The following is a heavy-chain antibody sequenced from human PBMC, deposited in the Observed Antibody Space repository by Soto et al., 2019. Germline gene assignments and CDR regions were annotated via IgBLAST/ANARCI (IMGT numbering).Heavy chain of an antibody. V-gene: IGHV4-61*01. CDR1: GGSVNSGSYY. CDR3: AGLRLGEGFDP. J-gene: IGHJ5*02. D-gene: IGHD3-16*01. CDR2: IFYSGST. Sequence: NPSETLSLTCTVSGGSVNSGSYYWNWIRQPPGKGLEWIGYIFYSGSTNYNPSLKRRVTISRDTSKNQFSMRLSSVTAAATAVYYCAGLRLGEGFDPWGQGTRVTVSS.